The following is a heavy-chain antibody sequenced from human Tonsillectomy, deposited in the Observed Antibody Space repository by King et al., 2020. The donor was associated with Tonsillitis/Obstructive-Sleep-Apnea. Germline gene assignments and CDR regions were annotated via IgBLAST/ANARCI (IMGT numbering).Heavy chain of an antibody. CDR2: IYYSGST. D-gene: IGHD3-3*01. J-gene: IGHJ4*02. CDR1: GGSISSYY. CDR3: ARLGYYDFWSGYYNPGYFDY. V-gene: IGHV4-59*01. Sequence: QLQESGPGLVKPSETLSLTCTVSGGSISSYYWSWIRQPPGKGLEWIGYIYYSGSTNYNPSLKSRVTISVDTSKNQFSLKLSSVTAADTAVYYCARLGYYDFWSGYYNPGYFDYWGQGTLVTVSS.